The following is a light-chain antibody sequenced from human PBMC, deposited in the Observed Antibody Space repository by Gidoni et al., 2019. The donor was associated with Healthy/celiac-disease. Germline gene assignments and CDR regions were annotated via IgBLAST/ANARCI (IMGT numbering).Light chain of an antibody. CDR3: SSYTSNNIVV. Sequence: QSALTQPASVSGSPGRSITISCTGTSSDVGGHNYVSWYQQHPGKAPKLMIYEVTNRPSGVSNRFSGSKSGNTASLTISGLQAEDEADYYCSSYTSNNIVVFGGGTKLTVL. V-gene: IGLV2-14*01. CDR1: SSDVGGHNY. J-gene: IGLJ2*01. CDR2: EVT.